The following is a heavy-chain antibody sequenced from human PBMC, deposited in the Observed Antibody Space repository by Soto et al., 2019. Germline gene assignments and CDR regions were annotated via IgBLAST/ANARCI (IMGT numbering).Heavy chain of an antibody. Sequence: PGGSLRLSCGASGFTFSSYAMSWVRQAPGKGLEWVSAISGSGGSTYYADSVKGRFTISRDNSKNTLYLQMNSLRAEDTAVYYCAKPKLYHYDSSGIFDYWGQGTLVTVSS. CDR2: ISGSGGST. V-gene: IGHV3-23*01. J-gene: IGHJ4*02. CDR3: AKPKLYHYDSSGIFDY. D-gene: IGHD3-22*01. CDR1: GFTFSSYA.